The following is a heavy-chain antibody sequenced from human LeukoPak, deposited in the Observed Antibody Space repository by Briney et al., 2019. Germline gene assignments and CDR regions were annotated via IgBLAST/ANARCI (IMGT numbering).Heavy chain of an antibody. CDR2: IYYTGNT. CDR1: GVSISSSNSY. Sequence: KSSETLSLTCTVSGVSISSSNSYWGWIRQPPGKGLEWIGSIYYTGNTYYNASLKSRVTISVDTSKNQFSLKLSSVTAADTAVYYCARESEGWDGSGSYYNGLHDYYYYYYYMDVWGKGTTVTISS. V-gene: IGHV4-39*07. D-gene: IGHD3-10*01. J-gene: IGHJ6*03. CDR3: ARESEGWDGSGSYYNGLHDYYYYYYYMDV.